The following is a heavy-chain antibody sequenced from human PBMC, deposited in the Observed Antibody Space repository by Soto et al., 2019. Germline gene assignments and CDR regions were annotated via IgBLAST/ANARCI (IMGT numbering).Heavy chain of an antibody. CDR1: GYTFTSYD. CDR3: ARGRTYYSFDD. V-gene: IGHV1-8*01. J-gene: IGHJ4*02. CDR2: MNPNSGNT. Sequence: QVQLVQSGAEVKKPGASVKVSCKASGYTFTSYDINWVRQAPGQGLEWMGWMNPNSGNTGYAQKFQCSVPMHLTTSISTEYTELSRLSSEATAVYYCARGRTYYSFDDWGQGTLVTVSS. D-gene: IGHD1-26*01.